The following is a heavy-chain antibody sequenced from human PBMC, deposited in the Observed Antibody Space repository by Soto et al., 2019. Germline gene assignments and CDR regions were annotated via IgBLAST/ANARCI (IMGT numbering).Heavy chain of an antibody. CDR1: GFTFSSYW. V-gene: IGHV3-7*04. CDR3: ARYVPAFDY. D-gene: IGHD3-10*02. CDR2: IKEDGTQK. J-gene: IGHJ4*02. Sequence: EVQLVESGGDLVQPGGSLRLSCGTSGFTFSSYWLSWVRQAPGRGLEWVATIKEDGTQKYYVDSVKGRFTISRDNAKKLMYLQMNSLRAEDTAVYCCARYVPAFDYWGQGTLVTVSS.